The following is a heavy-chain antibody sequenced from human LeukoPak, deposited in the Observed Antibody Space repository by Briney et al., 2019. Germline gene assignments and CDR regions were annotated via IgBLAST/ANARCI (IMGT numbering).Heavy chain of an antibody. Sequence: PSETLSLTRAVYGGSFSGYYWSWIRQPPGKGLEWIGEINHSGGTNYNPSLKSRVTISVDTSKNQFSLKLSSLTAADTAVYYCARGAPEFLEWLLSTHDTFDIWGQGTMVTVSS. V-gene: IGHV4-34*01. CDR1: GGSFSGYY. D-gene: IGHD3-3*01. CDR2: INHSGGT. CDR3: ARGAPEFLEWLLSTHDTFDI. J-gene: IGHJ3*02.